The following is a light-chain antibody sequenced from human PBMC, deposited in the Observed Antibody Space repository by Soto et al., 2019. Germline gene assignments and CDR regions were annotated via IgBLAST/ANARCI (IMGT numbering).Light chain of an antibody. CDR3: QKYISAPYT. Sequence: SQSASSLSASIGDRVTITCRASQSISNFLNWFQHKPGKAPKVLISAASTLQSGVPSRFSGSVSGTDFTLTISSLRPEDSASYYCQKYISAPYTFAPRTKVAI. CDR1: QSISNF. CDR2: AAS. J-gene: IGKJ3*01. V-gene: IGKV1-39*01.